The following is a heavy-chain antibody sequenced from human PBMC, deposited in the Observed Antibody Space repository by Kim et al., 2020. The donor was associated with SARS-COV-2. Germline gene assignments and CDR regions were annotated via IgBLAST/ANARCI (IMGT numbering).Heavy chain of an antibody. D-gene: IGHD3-10*01. J-gene: IGHJ5*02. V-gene: IGHV5-10-1*01. Sequence: GESLKISCKGSGYSFTSYWISWVRQMPGKGLEWMGRIDPSDSYTNYSPSFQGHVTISADKSISTAYLQWSSLKASDTAMYYCARIPSEKIWFGELLNWFDPWGQGTLVTVSS. CDR2: IDPSDSYT. CDR1: GYSFTSYW. CDR3: ARIPSEKIWFGELLNWFDP.